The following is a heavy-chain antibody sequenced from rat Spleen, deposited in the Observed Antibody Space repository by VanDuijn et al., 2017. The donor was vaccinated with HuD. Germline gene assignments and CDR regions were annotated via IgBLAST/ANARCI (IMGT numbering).Heavy chain of an antibody. V-gene: IGHV5-29*01. CDR1: GFTFSDYY. J-gene: IGHJ2*01. Sequence: EVQLVESDGGLVQPGRSLKLSCAASGFTFSDYYMAWVRQAPTKGLEWVATISYDGSSTYYRDSVKGRFTISRDNAKSTLYLQMDSLRSEDTATYYCARPHLTTVAPFDYWGQGVMVTVSS. CDR2: ISYDGSST. D-gene: IGHD1-8*01. CDR3: ARPHLTTVAPFDY.